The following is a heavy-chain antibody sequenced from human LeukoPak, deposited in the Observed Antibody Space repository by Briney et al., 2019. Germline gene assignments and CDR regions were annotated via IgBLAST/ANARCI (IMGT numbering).Heavy chain of an antibody. CDR3: ARPLPPRITIFGVVRGAFDI. Sequence: SETLSLTCAVYGGSFSGYYWSWIRQPPGKGLEWIGEINHSGSTNYNPTLKSRVTISVDTSKNQFSLKLSSVTAADTAVYYCARPLPPRITIFGVVRGAFDIWGQGTMVTVSS. D-gene: IGHD3-3*01. J-gene: IGHJ3*02. CDR2: INHSGST. CDR1: GGSFSGYY. V-gene: IGHV4-34*01.